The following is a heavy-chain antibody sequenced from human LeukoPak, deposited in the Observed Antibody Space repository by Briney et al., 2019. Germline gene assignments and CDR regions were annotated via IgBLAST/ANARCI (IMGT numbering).Heavy chain of an antibody. CDR1: GGSISSGGYS. Sequence: SETLSLTCAVSGGSISSGGYSWSWIRQPPGKGLEWIGYIYHSGSTYYNSSLKSRVTISVDRSKNQFSLKLSSVTAADTAVYYCARELRGFYFDYWGQGTLVTVSS. V-gene: IGHV4-30-2*01. CDR2: IYHSGST. J-gene: IGHJ4*02. CDR3: ARELRGFYFDY.